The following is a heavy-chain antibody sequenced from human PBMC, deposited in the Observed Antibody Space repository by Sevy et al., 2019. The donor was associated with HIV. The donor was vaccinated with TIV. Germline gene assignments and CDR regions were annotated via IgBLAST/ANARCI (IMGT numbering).Heavy chain of an antibody. V-gene: IGHV1-2*06. CDR3: ARYIAVADSLLDY. D-gene: IGHD6-19*01. CDR2: INPNSGGT. Sequence: ASVKVSCKASGYTFTGYYMHWVRQAPGQGLEWMGRINPNSGGTNYAQKFQGRVTMTRDTSISTAYMELSRLRSDDTAVYYCARYIAVADSLLDYWGQGTLVTVSS. J-gene: IGHJ4*02. CDR1: GYTFTGYY.